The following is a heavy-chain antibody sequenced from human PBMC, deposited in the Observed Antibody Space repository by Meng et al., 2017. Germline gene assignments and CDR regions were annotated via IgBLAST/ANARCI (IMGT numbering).Heavy chain of an antibody. CDR1: GFTFSSYA. CDR2: ISGSGGST. D-gene: IGHD3-22*01. CDR3: ARENFGYYYKYYFDY. Sequence: GESLKISCAASGFTFSSYAMSWVRQAPGKGLEWVSAISGSGGSTYYADSVKGRFTISRDNAKNSLYLQMNSLRAEDTAVYYCARENFGYYYKYYFDYWGQGTLVTVSS. J-gene: IGHJ4*02. V-gene: IGHV3-23*01.